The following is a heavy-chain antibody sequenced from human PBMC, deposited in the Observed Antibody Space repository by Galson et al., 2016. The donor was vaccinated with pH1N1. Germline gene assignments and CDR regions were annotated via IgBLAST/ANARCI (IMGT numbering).Heavy chain of an antibody. CDR3: ARNAWDGSGLNYFDS. V-gene: IGHV4-31*03. CDR1: GASVRSGGQY. Sequence: TLSLTCSVSGASVRSGGQYWTWIRQVPGKGLEWIGFIYYIWSTGYNPSLKSRVSMSLDMSKKQFSLNLRSVTAADTAVYYCARNAWDGSGLNYFDSWGQGILVSVSS. J-gene: IGHJ5*01. CDR2: IYYIWST. D-gene: IGHD3-22*01.